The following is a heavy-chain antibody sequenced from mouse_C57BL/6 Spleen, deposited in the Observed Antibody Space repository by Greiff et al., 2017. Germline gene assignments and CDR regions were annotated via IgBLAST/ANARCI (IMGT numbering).Heavy chain of an antibody. V-gene: IGHV1-7*01. CDR3: ARPSKVYYDYDGKDYYAMDY. J-gene: IGHJ4*01. CDR1: GYTFTSYW. Sequence: VQLQQSGAALAKPGASVKLSCKASGYTFTSYWMHWVKQRPGQGLEWIGYINPSSGYPKYNQKFKDKATLTADKSSSTAYMQLSSLTYEDSAVYYCARPSKVYYDYDGKDYYAMDYWGQGTSVTVSS. D-gene: IGHD2-4*01. CDR2: INPSSGYP.